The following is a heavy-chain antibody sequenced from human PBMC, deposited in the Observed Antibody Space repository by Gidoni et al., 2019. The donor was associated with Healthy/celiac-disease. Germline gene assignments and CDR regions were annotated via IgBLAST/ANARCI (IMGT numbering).Heavy chain of an antibody. J-gene: IGHJ4*02. Sequence: QVQLQESGPGLVKPSQTLSPTCTLSGGSISSGGYYWSWIRQHPGKGLEWIGYIYYSGSTYYNPSLKSRVTISVDTSKNQFSLKLSSVTAADTAVYYCARGGPYYGDGLFDYWGQGTLVTVSS. CDR2: IYYSGST. V-gene: IGHV4-31*03. D-gene: IGHD4-17*01. CDR3: ARGGPYYGDGLFDY. CDR1: GGSISSGGYY.